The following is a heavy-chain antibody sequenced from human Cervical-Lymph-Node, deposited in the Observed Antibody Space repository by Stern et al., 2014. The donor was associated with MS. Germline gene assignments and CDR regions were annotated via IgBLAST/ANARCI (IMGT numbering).Heavy chain of an antibody. CDR1: GYTFTSYW. Sequence: EVQLVQSGPEAKRPGESLKISCQASGYTFTSYWIGGGRQMPGKGLEWFAIIFPGGSDIRYSPPFQGQVTISADNSSSAAYLQWNNVKASDTAIYYCARQRYFDYWGQGTLVTVSS. CDR3: ARQRYFDY. CDR2: IFPGGSDI. V-gene: IGHV5-51*01. J-gene: IGHJ4*02.